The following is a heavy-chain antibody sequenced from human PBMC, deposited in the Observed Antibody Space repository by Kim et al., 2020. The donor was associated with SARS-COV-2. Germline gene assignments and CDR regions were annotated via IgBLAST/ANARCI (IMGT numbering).Heavy chain of an antibody. CDR3: AREGTNYDFWSAIYYYYGMDV. J-gene: IGHJ6*02. Sequence: SETLSLTCAVSGGSISSSNWWSWVRQPPGKGLEWIGEIYHSGSTNYNPSLKSRVTISVDKSKNQFSLKLSSVTAADTAVYYCAREGTNYDFWSAIYYYYGMDVWGQGTTVTVSS. D-gene: IGHD3-3*01. V-gene: IGHV4-4*02. CDR1: GGSISSSNW. CDR2: IYHSGST.